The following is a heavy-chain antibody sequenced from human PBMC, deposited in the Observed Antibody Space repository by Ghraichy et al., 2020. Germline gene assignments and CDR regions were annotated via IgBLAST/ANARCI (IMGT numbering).Heavy chain of an antibody. J-gene: IGHJ5*02. CDR3: ARFGFLDPIGDRRSWFDP. V-gene: IGHV4-39*01. D-gene: IGHD3/OR15-3a*01. CDR1: GGSISSSSYY. Sequence: SETLSLTCTVSGGSISSSSYYWGWIRQPPGKGLEWIGSIYYSGSTYYNPSLKSRVTISVDTSKNQFSLKLSSVTAADTAVYYCARFGFLDPIGDRRSWFDPWGQGTLVTVSS. CDR2: IYYSGST.